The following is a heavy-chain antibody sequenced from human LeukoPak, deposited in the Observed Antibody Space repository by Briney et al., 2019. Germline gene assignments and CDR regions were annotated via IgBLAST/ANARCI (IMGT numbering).Heavy chain of an antibody. CDR1: GYTFTSYG. J-gene: IGHJ5*02. D-gene: IGHD3-10*01. CDR3: ATARGYYGSGSYYLNWFDP. CDR2: IIPILGIA. Sequence: SVKVSCKASGYTFTSYGISLVRQAPGQGLEWMGRIIPILGIANYAQKFQGRVTITADKSTSTAYMELSSLRSEDTAVYYCATARGYYGSGSYYLNWFDPWGQGTLVTVSS. V-gene: IGHV1-69*04.